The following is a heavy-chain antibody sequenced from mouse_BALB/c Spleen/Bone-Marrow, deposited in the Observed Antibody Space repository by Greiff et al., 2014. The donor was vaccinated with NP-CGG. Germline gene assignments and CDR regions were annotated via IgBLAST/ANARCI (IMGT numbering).Heavy chain of an antibody. V-gene: IGHV5-9-3*01. CDR1: GFTFSSYA. J-gene: IGHJ2*01. Sequence: DVKLVESGGGLVKPGGSLKLSCAASGFTFSSYAMSWVRRTPEKRLEWVATISSGGSYTYYPDSVKGRFTISRDNTKNTPYLQMSSLRSEDTAMYYCARQGYHRYDGRGFDYWGQGTTLTVSS. D-gene: IGHD2-14*01. CDR3: ARQGYHRYDGRGFDY. CDR2: ISSGGSYT.